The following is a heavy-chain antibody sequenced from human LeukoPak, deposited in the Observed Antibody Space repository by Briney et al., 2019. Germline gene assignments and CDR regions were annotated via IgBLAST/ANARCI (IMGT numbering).Heavy chain of an antibody. D-gene: IGHD4/OR15-4a*01. Sequence: GGSLRLSCAASGFTFTTYSLTWVRQAPGKGLEWVSAISNSGGSTHYADSVKGRFTISRDNSKSTLYLQMNSLRAEDTAVYYCANPTGLWSQGYWGQGTLVTVSS. V-gene: IGHV3-23*01. CDR2: ISNSGGST. CDR1: GFTFTTYS. CDR3: ANPTGLWSQGY. J-gene: IGHJ4*02.